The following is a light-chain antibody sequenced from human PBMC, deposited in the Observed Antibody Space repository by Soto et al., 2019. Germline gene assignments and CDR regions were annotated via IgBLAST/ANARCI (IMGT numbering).Light chain of an antibody. CDR1: QSVSSY. Sequence: EIVLTQSPCTLSLSPGERVTLSCRASQSVSSYLAWYQQKPGQAPRLLIYDASNRATGIPARFSGSGSGTDFTLTISSLEPEDFAVYYCQQRSNWLFGGGTKVDIK. CDR2: DAS. CDR3: QQRSNWL. V-gene: IGKV3-11*01. J-gene: IGKJ4*01.